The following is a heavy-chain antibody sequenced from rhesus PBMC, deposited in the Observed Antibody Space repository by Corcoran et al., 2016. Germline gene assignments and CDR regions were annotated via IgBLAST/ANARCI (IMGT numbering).Heavy chain of an antibody. CDR3: ARVRWAGSGSWNDYFDP. J-gene: IGHJ4*01. Sequence: QVQLQESGPGLVKPSETLSLTCAVSGTSISSVYWTWIRQPPGKGLEWVGRIHTNTGATDYNPSRKSQVIISSDTAKNQFSLKLTSMTAADTAVYFCARVRWAGSGSWNDYFDPWGQGVLVTVSS. V-gene: IGHV4-160*01. CDR1: GTSISSVY. CDR2: IHTNTGAT. D-gene: IGHD6-25*01.